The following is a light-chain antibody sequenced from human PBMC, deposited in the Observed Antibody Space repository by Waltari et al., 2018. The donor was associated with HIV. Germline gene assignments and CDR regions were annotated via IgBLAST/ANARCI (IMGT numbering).Light chain of an antibody. V-gene: IGKV3-15*01. CDR2: GAS. Sequence: DIVVTQSPPPLYVSPGDSATLSCRASQSISSNLAWYQHKPGQAPRLLIYGASTRASGVPARFSGSGSGTEFTLTISSLQSEDFVVYYCQQYHYWPPRFTFGPGTKVDFK. CDR1: QSISSN. J-gene: IGKJ3*01. CDR3: QQYHYWPPRFT.